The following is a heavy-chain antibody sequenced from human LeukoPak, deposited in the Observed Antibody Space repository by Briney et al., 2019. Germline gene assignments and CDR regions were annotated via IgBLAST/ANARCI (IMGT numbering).Heavy chain of an antibody. V-gene: IGHV3-43*02. J-gene: IGHJ5*02. D-gene: IGHD2-21*02. CDR1: GFTFDDYA. CDR2: ISGDGGST. CDR3: ARYLVVTATRHNWFDP. Sequence: GGSLRLSCAASGFTFDDYAMHWVRQAPGKGLEWVSLISGDGGSTYYADSVKGRFTISRDNSKNSLYLQMHSLRTEDTALYYCARYLVVTATRHNWFDPWGQGTLVTVSS.